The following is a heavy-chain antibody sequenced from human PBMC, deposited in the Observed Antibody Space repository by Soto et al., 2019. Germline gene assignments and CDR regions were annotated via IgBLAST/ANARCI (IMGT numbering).Heavy chain of an antibody. D-gene: IGHD3-9*01. J-gene: IGHJ5*02. CDR3: ASTKREYYDILTGYHTSYNWFDP. V-gene: IGHV3-11*01. CDR1: GFTFSDYY. CDR2: ISSSGSTI. Sequence: GGSLRLSCAASGFTFSDYYMSWIRQAPGKGLEWVSYISSSGSTIYYADSVKGRFTISRDNAKNSLYLQMNSLRAEDTAVYYCASTKREYYDILTGYHTSYNWFDPWGQGTLVTVSS.